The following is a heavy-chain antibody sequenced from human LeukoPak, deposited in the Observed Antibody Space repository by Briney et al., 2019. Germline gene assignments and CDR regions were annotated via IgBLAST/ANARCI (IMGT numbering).Heavy chain of an antibody. V-gene: IGHV4-38-2*02. CDR3: ATDTIFGVGRMFDY. D-gene: IGHD3-3*01. CDR2: IYYSGST. J-gene: IGHJ4*02. Sequence: SETLSLTCTVSGYSISSGYYWGWIRQPPAEKLEWIGEIYYSGSTNYNPSLKRRVTISVDTSKNQFSPMLSSVTAADTTVEYCATDTIFGVGRMFDYWGQGTLVTVSS. CDR1: GYSISSGYY.